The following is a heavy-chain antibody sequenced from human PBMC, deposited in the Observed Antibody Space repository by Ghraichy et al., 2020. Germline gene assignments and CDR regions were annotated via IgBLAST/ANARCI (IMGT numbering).Heavy chain of an antibody. CDR3: ARVGDVVVPADISHYYGMDV. CDR2: IYYSGST. Sequence: SETLSLTCTVSGGSISSYYWSWIRQPPGKGLEWIGYIYYSGSTNYNPSLKSRVTISVDTSKNQFSLKLSSVTAADPAVYYCARVGDVVVPADISHYYGMDVWGQGTTVTVSS. D-gene: IGHD2-2*01. V-gene: IGHV4-59*01. CDR1: GGSISSYY. J-gene: IGHJ6*02.